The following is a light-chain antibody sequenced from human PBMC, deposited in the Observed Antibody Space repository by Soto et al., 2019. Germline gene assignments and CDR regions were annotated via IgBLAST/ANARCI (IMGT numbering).Light chain of an antibody. J-gene: IGKJ4*01. CDR1: QSISSY. CDR2: AAY. CDR3: YQYFSTPLT. V-gene: IGKV1-39*01. Sequence: DIQVTQSQSSLLASVGDRVKSTCRASQSISSYLNWYQQKPGKAPKLLIYAAYSLQSGVPSRFSGSGSGTDFTLTISSLQAEDVAVYYCYQYFSTPLTFGGGTRWIS.